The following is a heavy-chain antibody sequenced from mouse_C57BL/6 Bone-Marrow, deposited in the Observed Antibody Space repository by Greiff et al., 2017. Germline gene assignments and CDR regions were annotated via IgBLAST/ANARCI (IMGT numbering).Heavy chain of an antibody. CDR3: AREGYYGSSWFAY. CDR1: GYAFSSSW. D-gene: IGHD1-1*01. J-gene: IGHJ3*01. Sequence: QVQLQQSGPELVKPGASVKISCKASGYAFSSSWMNWVKQRPGKGLEWIGRIYPGDGDTNYNGKFKGKATLTADKSSSTAYMQLSSLTSEDSAVYYCAREGYYGSSWFAYWGQGTLVTVSA. V-gene: IGHV1-82*01. CDR2: IYPGDGDT.